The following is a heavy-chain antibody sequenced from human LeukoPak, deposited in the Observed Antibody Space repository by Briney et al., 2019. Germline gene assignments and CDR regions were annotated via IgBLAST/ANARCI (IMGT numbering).Heavy chain of an antibody. V-gene: IGHV7-4-1*02. Sequence: ASVKVSCKASGYTFTNYAMNWVRQAPGRGLEWMGWINTNTGNPTYAQGFTGRFVFSLDTSVSTAYLQISSLKAEDTAVYYCARTTYYYDSSGSQHEAFDIWGQGTMVTVSS. CDR1: GYTFTNYA. D-gene: IGHD3-22*01. CDR2: INTNTGNP. CDR3: ARTTYYYDSSGSQHEAFDI. J-gene: IGHJ3*02.